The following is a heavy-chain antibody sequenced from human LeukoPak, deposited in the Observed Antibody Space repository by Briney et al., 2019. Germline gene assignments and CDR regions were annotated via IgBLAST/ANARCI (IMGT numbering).Heavy chain of an antibody. Sequence: PGRSLRLSCAASGFTFDDYAVHWVRQAPGKGLEWVSGISWNSGSIGYADSVKGRFTISRDNAKNSLYLQMNSLRAEDMALYYCAKGITFGGVIVPMAFDYWGQGTLVTVSS. CDR2: ISWNSGSI. CDR1: GFTFDDYA. V-gene: IGHV3-9*03. D-gene: IGHD3-16*02. J-gene: IGHJ4*02. CDR3: AKGITFGGVIVPMAFDY.